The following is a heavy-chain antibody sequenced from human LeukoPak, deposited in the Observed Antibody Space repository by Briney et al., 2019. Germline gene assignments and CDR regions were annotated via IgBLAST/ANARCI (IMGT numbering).Heavy chain of an antibody. CDR2: VSDSGST. J-gene: IGHJ5*01. CDR1: GGSVSSGSYY. Sequence: SETLSLTCTVSGGSVSSGSYYWNWIRQPPGKGLEYIGYVSDSGSTNYNPSLKSRVTISVDTSKNQFSLKLTSVTAADTAVYYCARDILRNDGCNYDSWGQGTLVTVSS. D-gene: IGHD5-24*01. V-gene: IGHV4-61*01. CDR3: ARDILRNDGCNYDS.